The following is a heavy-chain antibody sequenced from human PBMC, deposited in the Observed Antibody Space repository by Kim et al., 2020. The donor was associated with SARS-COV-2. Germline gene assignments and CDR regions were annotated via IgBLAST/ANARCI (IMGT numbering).Heavy chain of an antibody. V-gene: IGHV3-23*01. Sequence: ADAVQGRFTISRDNSKNTLYLQMNSLRAEDTAVYYCAKIRRGGRTPFFDYWGQGTLVTVSS. CDR3: AKIRRGGRTPFFDY. J-gene: IGHJ4*02. D-gene: IGHD2-15*01.